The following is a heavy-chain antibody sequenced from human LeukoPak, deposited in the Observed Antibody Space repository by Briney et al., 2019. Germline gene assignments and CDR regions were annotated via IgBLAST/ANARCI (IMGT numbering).Heavy chain of an antibody. Sequence: GGSLRLSCAASGFTFSSYSMNWVRQAPGKGLEWVSYISSSSTIYYADSVKGRFTISRDNAKNSLYLQMNSLRDEDTAVYYCARDRTPYYYDSSGFDYWGQGTLVTVSS. CDR1: GFTFSSYS. V-gene: IGHV3-48*02. J-gene: IGHJ4*02. D-gene: IGHD3-22*01. CDR3: ARDRTPYYYDSSGFDY. CDR2: ISSSSTI.